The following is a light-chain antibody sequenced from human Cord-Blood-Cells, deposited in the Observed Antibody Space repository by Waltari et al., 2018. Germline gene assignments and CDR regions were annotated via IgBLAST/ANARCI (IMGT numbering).Light chain of an antibody. CDR1: KSVLYSSNNKNY. V-gene: IGKV4-1*01. CDR2: WAS. J-gene: IGKJ2*01. Sequence: IVMTQSSHSLALSLGERATINCKSSKSVLYSSNNKNYSAWYQQKPGQPPKLLIYWASTRESGVPDRFSGSGSGTDFTLTISSLQAEDVAVYYCQQYYSTPYTFGQGTKLEIK. CDR3: QQYYSTPYT.